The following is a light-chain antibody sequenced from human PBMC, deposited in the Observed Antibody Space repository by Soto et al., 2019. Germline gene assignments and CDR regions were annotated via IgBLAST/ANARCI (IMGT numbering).Light chain of an antibody. CDR3: QQYNNYSGT. CDR2: KAS. J-gene: IGKJ1*01. CDR1: QSISSW. V-gene: IGKV1-5*03. Sequence: DTQMTQSPSTLSASVGDRVTITCRASQSISSWLAWYQQKPGKAPKLLIYKASSLESGVPSRFSGSGSGTEFTLTISSLQPDDFATYYCQQYNNYSGTFGQGTKVE.